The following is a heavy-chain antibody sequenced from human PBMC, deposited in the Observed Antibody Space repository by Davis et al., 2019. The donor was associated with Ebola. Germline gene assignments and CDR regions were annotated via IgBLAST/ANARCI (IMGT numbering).Heavy chain of an antibody. Sequence: GGSLRLTCAASGFTFSSYAMSWVRQAPGKGLEWVSAISGSGGSTYYADSVKGRFTISRHNSKNTLYLQMNSLRVEDTAVYYCTRVIDGDYDGNWGQGTLVTVSS. CDR1: GFTFSSYA. V-gene: IGHV3-23*01. J-gene: IGHJ4*02. CDR2: ISGSGGST. D-gene: IGHD4-17*01. CDR3: TRVIDGDYDGN.